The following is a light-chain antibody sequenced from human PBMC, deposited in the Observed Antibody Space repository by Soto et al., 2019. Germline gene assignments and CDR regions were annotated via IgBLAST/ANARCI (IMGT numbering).Light chain of an antibody. CDR1: QSVSTRY. Sequence: ESMLTQSPGTLSLSPGERATLACRASQSVSTRYLAWYQQKHGQAPRLLIYGASIRATGIPDRFSGSGSWTDFTLTISRLEPEDFAVYYCHQFGSSPPAFTFGQGTKLEI. CDR2: GAS. CDR3: HQFGSSPPAFT. V-gene: IGKV3-20*01. J-gene: IGKJ2*01.